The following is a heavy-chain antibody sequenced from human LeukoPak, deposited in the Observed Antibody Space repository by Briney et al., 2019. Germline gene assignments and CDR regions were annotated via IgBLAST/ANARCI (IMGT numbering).Heavy chain of an antibody. V-gene: IGHV1-69*06. CDR1: GGTFSNYA. D-gene: IGHD2-15*01. CDR2: IIPSFGTA. CDR3: ARDKDSSNPPHLNS. J-gene: IGHJ5*01. Sequence: ASVKGSCNASGGTFSNYAISWVRQAPGQGLEWMGGIIPSFGTAKYAQKCRCRVTSTADKSTRTAYMELSSLRSEATAVYYCARDKDSSNPPHLNSGGKGTLATVSS.